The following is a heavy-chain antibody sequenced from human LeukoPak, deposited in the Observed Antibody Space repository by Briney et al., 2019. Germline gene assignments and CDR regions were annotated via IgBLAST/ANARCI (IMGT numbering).Heavy chain of an antibody. CDR3: ARDADRYCSSTSCYGIDY. CDR1: GYTFTGYY. CDR2: INPNSGGT. Sequence: ASVKVSCKASGYTFTGYYMHWVRQAPGQGLEWMGWINPNSGGTNYAQKFQGRVTMTRDTSISTAYMELSRLRSDDTAVYYCARDADRYCSSTSCYGIDYWGQGTLVTVSS. J-gene: IGHJ4*02. D-gene: IGHD2-2*01. V-gene: IGHV1-2*02.